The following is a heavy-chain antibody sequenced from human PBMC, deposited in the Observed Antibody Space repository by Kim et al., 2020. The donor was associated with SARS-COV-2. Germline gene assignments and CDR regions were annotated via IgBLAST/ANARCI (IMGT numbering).Heavy chain of an antibody. CDR3: ARGRVGVVTSPLLGLGPFWKYHYMDV. CDR1: GESFSDFS. CDR2: INQSGST. Sequence: SETLSLTCAVFGESFSDFSWTWIRQSSGKGLEWIGEINQSGSTNYNPSLKSRVTISIDTSKNQFSLKVTSVTAADTAIYYCARGRVGVVTSPLLGLGPFWKYHYMDVWGKGATVTVS. J-gene: IGHJ6*03. V-gene: IGHV4-34*01. D-gene: IGHD3-3*01.